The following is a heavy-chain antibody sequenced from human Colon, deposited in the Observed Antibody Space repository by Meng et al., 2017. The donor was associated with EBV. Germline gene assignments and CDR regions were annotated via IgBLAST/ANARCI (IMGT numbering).Heavy chain of an antibody. V-gene: IGHV4-30-4*01. D-gene: IGHD6-13*01. CDR1: GGSISNGGYY. Sequence: QLQESRPGLAKPSHSVSPTCTVAGGSISNGGYYWSWIRQPAGKGLEWIGYIYYSGSTYFNPSLKSRSFMSVDTSKNQFSLSLNSVTAADTAVYYGAREENTSGWYYHWGQGTLVTVSS. CDR3: AREENTSGWYYH. CDR2: IYYSGST. J-gene: IGHJ4*02.